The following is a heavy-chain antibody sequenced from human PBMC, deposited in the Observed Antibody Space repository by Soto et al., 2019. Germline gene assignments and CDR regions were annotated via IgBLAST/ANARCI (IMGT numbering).Heavy chain of an antibody. J-gene: IGHJ4*02. CDR3: SHRPSYCSGGSCYSGFDY. CDR1: GFSLSTSGVG. Sequence: QITLKESGPTLVKPTQTLTLTCTFSGFSLSTSGVGVGWIRQPPGKALEWLALIYWDDDKRYSPSLKSRLTITNDTSKNQVVLTMTHMYPVDTATYYCSHRPSYCSGGSCYSGFDYWGQGTLVTVSS. CDR2: IYWDDDK. D-gene: IGHD2-15*01. V-gene: IGHV2-5*02.